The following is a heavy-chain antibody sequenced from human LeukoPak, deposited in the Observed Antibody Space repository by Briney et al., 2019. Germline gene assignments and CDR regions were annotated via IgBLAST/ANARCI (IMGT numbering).Heavy chain of an antibody. V-gene: IGHV3-23*01. Sequence: GGSLRLSCEASGFTFSAYAMTWVRQAPGKGLEWVSSVGSDNKPHYSESVKGRFTISRDNSKNTLSLQMNSLRAEDTALYYCAKDSSVPYGITEWGQGTLVTVSS. D-gene: IGHD4-17*01. CDR1: GFTFSAYA. J-gene: IGHJ4*02. CDR2: VGSDNKP. CDR3: AKDSSVPYGITE.